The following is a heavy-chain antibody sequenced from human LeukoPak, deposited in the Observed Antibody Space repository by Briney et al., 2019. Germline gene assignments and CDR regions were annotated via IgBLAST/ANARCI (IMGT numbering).Heavy chain of an antibody. Sequence: ASVKVSCKASGYTFTSYGINWVRQATGQGLEWMGWMNPNSGNTGYAQKFQGRVTMTRNTSISTAYMELSSLRSEDTAVYYCARETRMVATMRVGYYYYYGMDVWGQGTTVTVSS. J-gene: IGHJ6*02. CDR3: ARETRMVATMRVGYYYYYGMDV. D-gene: IGHD5-12*01. V-gene: IGHV1-8*02. CDR2: MNPNSGNT. CDR1: GYTFTSYG.